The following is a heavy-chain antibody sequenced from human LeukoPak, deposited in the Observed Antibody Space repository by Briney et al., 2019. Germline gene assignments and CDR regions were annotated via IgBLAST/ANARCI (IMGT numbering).Heavy chain of an antibody. D-gene: IGHD6-19*01. CDR1: GFAISSSW. J-gene: IGHJ3*02. Sequence: GGSLRLSCVVSGFAISSSWMTWVRPVPGKGLEWVANINQDGSEKHYVDSVRGRFTISRDNAKDSLYLQMNGLGAEDTAVYYCARERGLGYAFDIWGQGTKVTVSS. CDR2: INQDGSEK. CDR3: ARERGLGYAFDI. V-gene: IGHV3-7*01.